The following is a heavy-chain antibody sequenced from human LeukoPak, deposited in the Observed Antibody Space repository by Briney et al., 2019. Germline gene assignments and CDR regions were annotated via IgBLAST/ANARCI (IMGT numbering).Heavy chain of an antibody. V-gene: IGHV3-23*01. J-gene: IGHJ6*02. Sequence: GGSLRLSCAASGFTFSSYVMNWVRQAPGKGLEWVSAISVSSSSTYYADSVKGRFTISRDNSKNTLYLQMNSLRAEDTAVYYCARSARAHPLVDLRYYGMDVWGQGTTVTVSS. CDR3: ARSARAHPLVDLRYYGMDV. CDR2: ISVSSSST. CDR1: GFTFSSYV.